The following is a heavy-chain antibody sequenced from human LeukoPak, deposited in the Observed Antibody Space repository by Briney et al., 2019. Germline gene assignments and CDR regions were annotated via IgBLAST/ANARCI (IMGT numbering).Heavy chain of an antibody. CDR3: ARGGVYGDYPNYYSYYSMDV. Sequence: GGSLRLSCALSGFIFSTYAMHWVRQAPGTGREWVAVMAYEGTHKVHADSVKGRFTISRDNSMRTLYLQMNSLRVEDTAVYYCARGGVYGDYPNYYSYYSMDVWGKGTTVTVSS. J-gene: IGHJ6*03. D-gene: IGHD4-17*01. CDR2: MAYEGTHK. V-gene: IGHV3-30-3*01. CDR1: GFIFSTYA.